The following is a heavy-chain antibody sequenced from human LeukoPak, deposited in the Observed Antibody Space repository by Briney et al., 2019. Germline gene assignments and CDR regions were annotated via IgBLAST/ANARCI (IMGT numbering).Heavy chain of an antibody. J-gene: IGHJ4*02. CDR2: MNPNSGNT. CDR3: ARGVRTNLAVAATGY. CDR1: GYTFTSYG. V-gene: IGHV1-8*02. Sequence: GASVKVSCKASGYTFTSYGINWVRQATGQGLEWMGWMNPNSGNTGYAQKFQGRVTMTRNTSISTAYMELSSLRSEDTAVYYCARGVRTNLAVAATGYWGQGTLVTVSS. D-gene: IGHD6-19*01.